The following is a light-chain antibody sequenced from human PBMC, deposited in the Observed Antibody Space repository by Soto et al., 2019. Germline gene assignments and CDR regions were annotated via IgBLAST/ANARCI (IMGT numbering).Light chain of an antibody. CDR3: HQYNSYPWT. CDR1: QSINSW. CDR2: KAS. J-gene: IGKJ1*01. V-gene: IGKV1-5*03. Sequence: DIQMTQSPSTLSASVGDRVTITCRASQSINSWLAWYQQKPGKAPKLLIYKASNLERGVPSRFSGSGSGTEFTLTFSSLQPDDFATYYCHQYNSYPWTFGQGTKVEIK.